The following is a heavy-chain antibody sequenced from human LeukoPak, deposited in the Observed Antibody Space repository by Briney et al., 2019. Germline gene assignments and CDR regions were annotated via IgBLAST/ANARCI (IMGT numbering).Heavy chain of an antibody. CDR3: ARDQGVAAAGDY. CDR1: GYTFTSYY. Sequence: ASVKVSCKASGYTFTSYYMHWVRQAPGQGLEWMGWISAYNGNTNYVQSLQGRVTMTTDTSTTTAYMELRSLRSDDTAVYYCARDQGVAAAGDYWGQGTLVTVTS. D-gene: IGHD6-13*01. J-gene: IGHJ4*02. CDR2: ISAYNGNT. V-gene: IGHV1-18*04.